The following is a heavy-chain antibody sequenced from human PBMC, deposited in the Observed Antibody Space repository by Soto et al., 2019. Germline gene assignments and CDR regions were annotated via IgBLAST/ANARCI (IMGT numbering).Heavy chain of an antibody. V-gene: IGHV1-69*06. D-gene: IGHD6-13*01. CDR3: ARDLGSSSAPGPAFDI. Sequence: QVQLVQSGAEVKKPGSSVKVSCKASGGTFSSYAISWVRQAPGQGLEWMGGIIPIFGTANYAQKFQGRVTITADKSTSTAYMELSSLRSEDTAVYYCARDLGSSSAPGPAFDIWGQGTMVTVSS. CDR1: GGTFSSYA. CDR2: IIPIFGTA. J-gene: IGHJ3*02.